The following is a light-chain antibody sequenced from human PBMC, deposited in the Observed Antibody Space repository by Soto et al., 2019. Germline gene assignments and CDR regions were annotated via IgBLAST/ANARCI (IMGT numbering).Light chain of an antibody. CDR1: QRITTY. J-gene: IGKJ2*01. V-gene: IGKV1-39*01. CDR2: TAA. Sequence: IHMTQSPSSLSASVGDRVTITCRASQRITTYLNWYQQKPGKAPKLLISTAATLQGGVPSRFSGGGSETDFTLTITTLQPEDFATYCCQQSYSTPYTFGQGTKLEIK. CDR3: QQSYSTPYT.